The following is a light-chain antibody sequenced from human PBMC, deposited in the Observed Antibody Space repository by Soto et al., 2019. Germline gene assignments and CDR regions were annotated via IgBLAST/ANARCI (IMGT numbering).Light chain of an antibody. J-gene: IGKJ4*01. CDR1: QRVSSNY. CDR2: GAS. CDR3: HQYGTLPHA. Sequence: IALTQSPGTLSLSPGERATLSCRASQRVSSNYVAWYQHKPGQAPRLLIDGASIRATVIPDRFSGSASGAVFPLTISRQDPEDFAVYYCHQYGTLPHAFGGGTKLEIK. V-gene: IGKV3-20*01.